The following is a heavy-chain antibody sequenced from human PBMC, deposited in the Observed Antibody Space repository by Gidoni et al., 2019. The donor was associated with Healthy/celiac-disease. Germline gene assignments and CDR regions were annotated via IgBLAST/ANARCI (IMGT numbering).Heavy chain of an antibody. Sequence: QVQLQESGPGLVKPSQTLSLTCTVSGGSISSGSYYWSWIRQPAGKGLEWIGRIYTRGSTNYNPSLKSRVTISVDTSKNQFSLKLSSVTAADTAVYYCARDNRRRGYSYGSLYYFDYWGQGTLVTVSS. J-gene: IGHJ4*02. V-gene: IGHV4-61*02. CDR3: ARDNRRRGYSYGSLYYFDY. CDR1: GGSISSGSYY. D-gene: IGHD5-18*01. CDR2: IYTRGST.